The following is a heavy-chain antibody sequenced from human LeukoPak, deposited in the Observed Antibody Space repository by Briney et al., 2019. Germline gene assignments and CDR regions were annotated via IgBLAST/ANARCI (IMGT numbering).Heavy chain of an antibody. Sequence: GGSLRLSCAASGFTFSSYTMNWVRQAPGQGLESVSSISSSSSYIYYADSVKGRFTISSDNSKNTLYLQMNSLRAEDTAIYYCARDERLLSFLKWGQGTLVTVSS. D-gene: IGHD3-3*01. J-gene: IGHJ4*02. CDR2: ISSSSSYI. CDR3: ARDERLLSFLK. CDR1: GFTFSSYT. V-gene: IGHV3-21*04.